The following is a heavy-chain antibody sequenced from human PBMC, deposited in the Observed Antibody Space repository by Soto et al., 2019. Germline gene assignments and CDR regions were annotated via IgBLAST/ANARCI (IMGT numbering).Heavy chain of an antibody. CDR2: ISWNSGSI. CDR3: AKDTYYDSSGSLDY. Sequence: GGSLRLSCAASGFTFDDYAMHWVRQAPGKGLEWVSGISWNSGSIGYADSVKGRFTISRDNAKNSLYLQMNSLRAEDTALYYCAKDTYYDSSGSLDYWGQGTLVTVSS. V-gene: IGHV3-9*01. CDR1: GFTFDDYA. D-gene: IGHD3-22*01. J-gene: IGHJ4*02.